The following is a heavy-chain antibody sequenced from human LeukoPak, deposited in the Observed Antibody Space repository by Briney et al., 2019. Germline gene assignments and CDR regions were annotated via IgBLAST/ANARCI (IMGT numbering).Heavy chain of an antibody. J-gene: IGHJ2*01. V-gene: IGHV3-30-3*01. CDR3: ARGPRRLVTWYFDL. D-gene: IGHD3-9*01. CDR2: ISYDGGNK. CDR1: RSTFSDYV. Sequence: GGSLRLSCAASRSTFSDYVFNWLRQAPGKGLEWVAVISYDGGNKYYADSVKGRFTISRDNSKNTLYLQMNSLSPEDTAVYYCARGPRRLVTWYFDLWGRGTLVTVSS.